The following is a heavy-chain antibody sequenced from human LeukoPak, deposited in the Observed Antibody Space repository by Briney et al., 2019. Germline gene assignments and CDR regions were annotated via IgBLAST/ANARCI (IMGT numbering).Heavy chain of an antibody. CDR2: ISYNGSNK. V-gene: IGHV3-30*18. CDR3: AKDYYDSSGYYLTSYYFDY. Sequence: GGTLRLSRAASGVTSSSYAMHGVPQTPDEGLESVADISYNGSNKYYADSVKGRFTISRDNSKNTLYLQMNSLRAEDTAVYYCAKDYYDSSGYYLTSYYFDYWGQGTLVTVSS. D-gene: IGHD3-22*01. CDR1: GVTSSSYA. J-gene: IGHJ4*02.